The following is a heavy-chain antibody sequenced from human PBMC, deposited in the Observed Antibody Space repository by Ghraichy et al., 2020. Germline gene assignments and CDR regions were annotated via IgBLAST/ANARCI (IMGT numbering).Heavy chain of an antibody. CDR1: GGSVSSGSYY. V-gene: IGHV4-61*01. J-gene: IGHJ3*02. CDR2: IYYSGST. Sequence: SETLSLTCTVSGGSVSSGSYYWSWIRQPPGKGLEWIGYIYYSGSTNYNPSLKSRVTISVDTSKNQFSLKLSSVTAADTTVYYCARDANAITIFGVARDAFDIWGQGTMVTVSS. CDR3: ARDANAITIFGVARDAFDI. D-gene: IGHD3-3*01.